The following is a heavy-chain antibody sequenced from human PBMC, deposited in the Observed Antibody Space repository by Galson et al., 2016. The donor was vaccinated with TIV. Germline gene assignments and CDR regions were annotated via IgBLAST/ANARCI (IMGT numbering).Heavy chain of an antibody. CDR2: ISHSGST. CDR1: GGSFSGYY. J-gene: IGHJ6*02. CDR3: ARISLRGGSSAV. V-gene: IGHV4-34*01. D-gene: IGHD2-15*01. Sequence: ETLSLTCAVYGGSFSGYYCSWLRQPPGKGLEWIGEISHSGSTSYNPSLESRVTISIDTSKNQFFLNLNSVTAADTAVYYCARISLRGGSSAVWGRGTTVTVSS.